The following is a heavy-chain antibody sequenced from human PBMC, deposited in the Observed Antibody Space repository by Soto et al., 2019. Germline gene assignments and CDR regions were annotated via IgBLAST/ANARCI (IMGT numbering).Heavy chain of an antibody. Sequence: PSETLSLTCTVSGGSISSSSYYWGWIRQPPGKGLEWIGSIYYSGSTYYNPSLKSRVTISVDTSKNQFSLKLSSVTAADTAVYYCASQSALFGVVQLDYWGQGTLVTVSS. V-gene: IGHV4-39*01. CDR3: ASQSALFGVVQLDY. CDR2: IYYSGST. J-gene: IGHJ4*02. D-gene: IGHD3-3*01. CDR1: GGSISSSSYY.